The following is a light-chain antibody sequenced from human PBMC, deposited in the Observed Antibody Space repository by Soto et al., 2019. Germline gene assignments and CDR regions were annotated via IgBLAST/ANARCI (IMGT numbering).Light chain of an antibody. Sequence: DIVMTQSPDSLAVSLGERATINCKSSQSVLYSPNNKNYLAWYQQKPGQSPKLLIYWASTRESGVPDRFSGRRSATDFTLTISSLQAEDVAVYYCQQYYSTPWTFGQGTKVEIK. CDR2: WAS. CDR1: QSVLYSPNNKNY. J-gene: IGKJ1*01. V-gene: IGKV4-1*01. CDR3: QQYYSTPWT.